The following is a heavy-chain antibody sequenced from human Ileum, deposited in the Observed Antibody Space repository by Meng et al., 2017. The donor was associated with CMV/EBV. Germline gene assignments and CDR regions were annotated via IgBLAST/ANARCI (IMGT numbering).Heavy chain of an antibody. CDR2: ISHIGTTI. Sequence: DYYMSWIRQAPGKGLEWVSYISHIGTTIYYADSVKGRFTISRDNAKNTLYLQMNSLRADDTGVFYCARAPLGYCTGGTCYSVGYFRHWGQGTLVTVSS. V-gene: IGHV3-11*01. D-gene: IGHD2-15*01. CDR3: ARAPLGYCTGGTCYSVGYFRH. J-gene: IGHJ1*01. CDR1: DYY.